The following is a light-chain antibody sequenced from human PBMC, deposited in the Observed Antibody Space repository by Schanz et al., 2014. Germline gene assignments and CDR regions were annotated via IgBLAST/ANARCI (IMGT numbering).Light chain of an antibody. Sequence: EIVLTQSPGTLSLSPGERATLSCRASQSLSSSYLTWYQQKPGQAPRLLIYDASNRATGIPARFSGSGSGTDFTLTIRSLEPEDFAVYYCQHRSIWPPGITFGPGTKVVIK. CDR1: QSLSSSY. J-gene: IGKJ3*01. CDR2: DAS. V-gene: IGKV3D-20*02. CDR3: QHRSIWPPGIT.